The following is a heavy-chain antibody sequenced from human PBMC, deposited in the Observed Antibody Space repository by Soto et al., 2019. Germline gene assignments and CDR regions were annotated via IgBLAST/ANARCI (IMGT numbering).Heavy chain of an antibody. V-gene: IGHV3-30*03. CDR3: ARDRQPDGIWTFDY. Sequence: PGGSLRLSCAASGFNFGFFGMHWVRQAPGKGLEWVAFISGDGINTQYADSVTGRFSLSRDNSKNIMYLQMNSLRVEDTALYYCARDRQPDGIWTFDYWGRGTLVTVSS. CDR1: GFNFGFFG. D-gene: IGHD1-1*01. J-gene: IGHJ4*02. CDR2: ISGDGINT.